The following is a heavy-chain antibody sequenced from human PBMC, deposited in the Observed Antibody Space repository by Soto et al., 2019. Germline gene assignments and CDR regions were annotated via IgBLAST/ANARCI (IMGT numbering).Heavy chain of an antibody. J-gene: IGHJ4*02. Sequence: QITLNESGPTVVKPAETLTLTCTFSGFSLTTSGVGVGWIRQSPGKAPEGLGLIYWDDDKRYSASLKSRLTIAKDTYKNEVVLTMASVDPADTATYYCAHRILRTVFGLVTTTAIYFDFWGQGTPVVVSS. CDR3: AHRILRTVFGLVTTTAIYFDF. V-gene: IGHV2-5*02. CDR1: GFSLTTSGVG. CDR2: IYWDDDK. D-gene: IGHD3-3*01.